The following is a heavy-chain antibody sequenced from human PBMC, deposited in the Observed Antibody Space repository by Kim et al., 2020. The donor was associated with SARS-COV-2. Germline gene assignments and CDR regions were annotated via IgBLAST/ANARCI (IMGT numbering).Heavy chain of an antibody. V-gene: IGHV3-23*01. J-gene: IGHJ4*02. CDR3: AKGSRIQLWKNFDY. Sequence: ADAVKGRFTISRDNSKNTLYLQMNGLRAEDTAVYYCAKGSRIQLWKNFDYWGQGTLVTVSS. D-gene: IGHD5-18*01.